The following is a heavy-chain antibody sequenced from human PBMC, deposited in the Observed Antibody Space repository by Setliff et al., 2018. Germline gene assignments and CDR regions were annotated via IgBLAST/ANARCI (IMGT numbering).Heavy chain of an antibody. D-gene: IGHD3-16*01. J-gene: IGHJ4*02. Sequence: GGSLRLSCAASGFTVTDNYMSWVRQAPGKGLEWVANIKQDGSEKYYVDSVKGRFTISRDNAKNSLYLQINSLRVEDTAVYYCSRQLGDWGQGTPVTVSS. CDR2: IKQDGSEK. V-gene: IGHV3-7*01. CDR1: GFTVTDNY. CDR3: SRQLGD.